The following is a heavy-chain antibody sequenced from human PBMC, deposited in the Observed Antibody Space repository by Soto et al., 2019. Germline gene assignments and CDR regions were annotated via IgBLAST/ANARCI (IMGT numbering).Heavy chain of an antibody. CDR2: ISGSGGST. D-gene: IGHD3-22*01. V-gene: IGHV3-23*01. CDR1: GFTFSSYA. Sequence: RRLSCAASGFTFSSYAMSWVRQAPGKGLEWVSAISGSGGSTYYADSVKGRFTISRDNSKNTLYLQMNSLRAEDTAVYYCAKRGCSGYYCLDYWGQGTLVPVYS. J-gene: IGHJ4*02. CDR3: AKRGCSGYYCLDY.